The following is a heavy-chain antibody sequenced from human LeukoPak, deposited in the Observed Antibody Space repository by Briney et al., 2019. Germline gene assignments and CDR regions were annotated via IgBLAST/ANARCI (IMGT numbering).Heavy chain of an antibody. CDR3: ARDYYSSGSYYSNLLDY. J-gene: IGHJ4*02. Sequence: ASVKVSCKASGYTFTSYGISWVRQAPGQGLEWMGWISAYNGNTNYAQKLQGRVTMTTDTSTSTAYMELRSLRSDDTAVYYCARDYYSSGSYYSNLLDYWGQGTLVTVSS. V-gene: IGHV1-18*01. CDR1: GYTFTSYG. CDR2: ISAYNGNT. D-gene: IGHD3-10*01.